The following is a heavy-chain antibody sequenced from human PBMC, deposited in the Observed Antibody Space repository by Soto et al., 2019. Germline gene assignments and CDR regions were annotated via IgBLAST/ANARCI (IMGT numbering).Heavy chain of an antibody. Sequence: GGSLRLSCAASGFTFSSYEMNWVRQVPGKGLEWVSYISSSGSTIYYADSVKGRFTISRDNAKNSLYLQMNSLRAEDTAVYYCARVYYYGMDVWGQGTTVTVSS. CDR3: ARVYYYGMDV. CDR2: ISSSGSTI. J-gene: IGHJ6*02. V-gene: IGHV3-48*03. CDR1: GFTFSSYE.